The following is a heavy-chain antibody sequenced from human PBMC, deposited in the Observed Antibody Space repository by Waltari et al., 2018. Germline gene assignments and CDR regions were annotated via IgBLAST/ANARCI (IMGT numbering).Heavy chain of an antibody. Sequence: QVQLQESGPGLVKPSQTLSLTCTVSGGSISSGGYYWSWIRQTPGKGLEWIGYIYYSGSTYYNPSLKSRVTISVDTSKNQFSLKLSSVTAADTAVYYCARVTYDSSGYYYVSDYWGQGTLVTVSS. CDR2: IYYSGST. CDR3: ARVTYDSSGYYYVSDY. V-gene: IGHV4-31*03. J-gene: IGHJ4*02. CDR1: GGSISSGGYY. D-gene: IGHD3-22*01.